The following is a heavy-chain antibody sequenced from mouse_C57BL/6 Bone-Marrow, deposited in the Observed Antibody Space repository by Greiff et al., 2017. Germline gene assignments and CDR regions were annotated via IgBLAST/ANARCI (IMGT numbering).Heavy chain of an antibody. CDR2: ISSGSSTI. J-gene: IGHJ3*01. CDR1: GFTFSDYG. CDR3: ARGAGFAY. Sequence: EVKLMESGGGLVKPGGSLKLSCAASGFTFSDYGMHWVRQAPEKGLEWVAYISSGSSTIYYADTVKGRFTISRDNAKNTLFLQMTSLGSEDTAMYYCARGAGFAYWGQGTLVTVSA. V-gene: IGHV5-17*01.